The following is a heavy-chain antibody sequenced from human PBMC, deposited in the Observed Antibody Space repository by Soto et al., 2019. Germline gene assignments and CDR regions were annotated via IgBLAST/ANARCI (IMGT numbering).Heavy chain of an antibody. V-gene: IGHV3-7*01. J-gene: IGHJ6*02. Sequence: RLSCAASGFTFSSYWMSWVRQAPGKGLEWVANIKQDGSEKYYVDSVKGRFTISRDNAKNSLYLQMNSLRAEDTAVYYCARDALYGGLRYFDWFIVPSPYGMDVWGQGTTVTVSS. D-gene: IGHD3-9*01. CDR3: ARDALYGGLRYFDWFIVPSPYGMDV. CDR1: GFTFSSYW. CDR2: IKQDGSEK.